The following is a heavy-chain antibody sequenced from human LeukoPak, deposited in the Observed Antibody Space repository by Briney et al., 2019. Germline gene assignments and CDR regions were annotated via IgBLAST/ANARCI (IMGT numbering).Heavy chain of an antibody. Sequence: ASVKVSCKASGYTFTSYGISGVRQAPGQGLEWMGWISAYNGNTNYAQKLQGRVTMTTDTSTSTAYMELRSLRSDDTAVYYCARGPSYCGGDCYSGSPHDFDYWGQGTLVTVSS. CDR1: GYTFTSYG. CDR3: ARGPSYCGGDCYSGSPHDFDY. D-gene: IGHD2-21*02. CDR2: ISAYNGNT. J-gene: IGHJ4*02. V-gene: IGHV1-18*01.